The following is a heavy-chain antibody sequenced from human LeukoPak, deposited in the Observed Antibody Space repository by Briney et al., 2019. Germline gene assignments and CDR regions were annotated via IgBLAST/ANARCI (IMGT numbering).Heavy chain of an antibody. Sequence: GGSLRLSCAASGFTFSSYGMHWVRQAPGKGLEWVAVISYDGSNKYYADSVKGRFTISRDNSKNTLYLQMNSLRAEDTAVYYCARGLYCSGGSCYWNYWGQGTLVTVSS. CDR3: ARGLYCSGGSCYWNY. J-gene: IGHJ4*02. CDR2: ISYDGSNK. D-gene: IGHD2-15*01. V-gene: IGHV3-30*03. CDR1: GFTFSSYG.